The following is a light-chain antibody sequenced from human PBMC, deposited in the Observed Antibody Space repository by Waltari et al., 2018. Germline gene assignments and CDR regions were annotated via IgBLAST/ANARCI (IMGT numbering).Light chain of an antibody. CDR3: SSYAGSNNYVL. V-gene: IGLV2-8*01. CDR1: SSDVGGYNY. CDR2: EVS. Sequence: QSALTQPPSASGSPGQSVTISCTGTSSDVGGYNYVSWYQQHPGKVPKLVIFEVSKRPSGGPDRFSGSRSGNTASLTVSGLQAEDEADDYCSSYAGSNNYVLFGGGTKLTVL. J-gene: IGLJ2*01.